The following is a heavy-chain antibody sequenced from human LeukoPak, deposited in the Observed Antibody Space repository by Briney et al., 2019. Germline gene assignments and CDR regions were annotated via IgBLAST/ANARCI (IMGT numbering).Heavy chain of an antibody. D-gene: IGHD6-19*01. Sequence: ASVKVSCKVSGYTLTGLSMHWVRQAPGKGLEWMGGFDPEDGETIYAQKFQGRVTMTEDTSTDTAYMELSSLRSEDTAVYYCATVFATIAVAGVEFDYWGQGTLVTVSS. CDR3: ATVFATIAVAGVEFDY. CDR1: GYTLTGLS. J-gene: IGHJ4*02. V-gene: IGHV1-24*01. CDR2: FDPEDGET.